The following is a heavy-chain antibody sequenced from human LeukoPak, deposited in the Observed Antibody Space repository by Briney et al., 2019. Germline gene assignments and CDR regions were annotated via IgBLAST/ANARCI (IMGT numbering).Heavy chain of an antibody. CDR1: GGSFSGYY. Sequence: SETLSLTCAVYGGSFSGYYWSWIRQPPGKGLEWIGEINHSGSTNYNPSLKSRVTISVDTSKNQFSLKLSSVTAADTAVYYCARDYDSSGYYYVAYYYGMDVWGQGTTVTVSS. CDR2: INHSGST. V-gene: IGHV4-34*01. D-gene: IGHD3-22*01. J-gene: IGHJ6*02. CDR3: ARDYDSSGYYYVAYYYGMDV.